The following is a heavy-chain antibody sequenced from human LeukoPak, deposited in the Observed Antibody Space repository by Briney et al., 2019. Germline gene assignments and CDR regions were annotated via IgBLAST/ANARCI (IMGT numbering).Heavy chain of an antibody. CDR1: GYTFTSYG. D-gene: IGHD3-9*01. V-gene: IGHV1-69*05. CDR3: ARDDGSLYYDILTGYPHYYYYYMDV. Sequence: SVKVSCKASGYTFTSYGISWVRQAPGQGLEWMGGIIPIFGTANYAQKFQGRVTITTDESTSTAYMELSSLRSEDTAVYYCARDDGSLYYDILTGYPHYYYYYMDVWGKGTTVTVSS. CDR2: IIPIFGTA. J-gene: IGHJ6*03.